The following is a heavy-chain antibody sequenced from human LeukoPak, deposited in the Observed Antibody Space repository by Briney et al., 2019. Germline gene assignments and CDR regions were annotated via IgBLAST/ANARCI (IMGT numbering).Heavy chain of an antibody. J-gene: IGHJ6*02. Sequence: GGSLRLSCTASGFTFSSYAMHWVRQAPGKGLEWVAVISYDGSNKYYADSVKGRFTISRDNSKNTLYLQMNSLRAEDPAVYYCARGYSYGPVYYYGMDVWGQGTTVTVSS. D-gene: IGHD5-18*01. CDR3: ARGYSYGPVYYYGMDV. V-gene: IGHV3-30-3*01. CDR1: GFTFSSYA. CDR2: ISYDGSNK.